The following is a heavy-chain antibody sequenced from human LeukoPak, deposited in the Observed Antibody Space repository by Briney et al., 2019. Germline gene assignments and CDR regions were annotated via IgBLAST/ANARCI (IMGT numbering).Heavy chain of an antibody. J-gene: IGHJ4*02. Sequence: RGESLKISCKGSGYSFTTYWIAWVRQMPGKGLEWMGIIYPGDSDTRYSPSFQGQVTISADKSITTAYLQWSSLKASDTAMYYCARPNWARRYFDYWGQGTLVTVSS. V-gene: IGHV5-51*01. CDR1: GYSFTTYW. D-gene: IGHD7-27*01. CDR2: IYPGDSDT. CDR3: ARPNWARRYFDY.